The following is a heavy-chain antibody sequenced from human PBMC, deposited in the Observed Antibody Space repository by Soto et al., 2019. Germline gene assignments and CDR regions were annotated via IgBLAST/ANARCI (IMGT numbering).Heavy chain of an antibody. D-gene: IGHD2-15*01. Sequence: SSGTLSLTCTVSGDSIRSYYWSWIRQPPGKGLEWIGYISYAGSTHYNPSLKSRVTISADTSKNQFSLKLSSVTTADTALYYCAREGVAAPYYYYGMDVWGQGSTVTVSS. CDR1: GDSIRSYY. V-gene: IGHV4-59*01. CDR2: ISYAGST. CDR3: AREGVAAPYYYYGMDV. J-gene: IGHJ6*02.